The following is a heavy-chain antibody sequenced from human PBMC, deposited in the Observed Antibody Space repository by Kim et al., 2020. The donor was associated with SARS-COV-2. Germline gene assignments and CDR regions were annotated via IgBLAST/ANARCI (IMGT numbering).Heavy chain of an antibody. CDR2: IYYSGST. CDR3: ARGNIHYFSRAYYYYG. D-gene: IGHD3-16*01. J-gene: IGHJ6*01. Sequence: SETLSLTCAVYGGSISGYYWSWIRQPPGKGLEWIGDIYYSGSTNYNPSLKSRVTISVDTSKNQFSLKLSSVTAADTAVYYCARGNIHYFSRAYYYYG. CDR1: GGSISGYY. V-gene: IGHV4-34*01.